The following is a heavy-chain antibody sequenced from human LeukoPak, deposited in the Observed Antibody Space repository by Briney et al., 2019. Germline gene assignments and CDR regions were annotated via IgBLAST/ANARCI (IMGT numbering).Heavy chain of an antibody. D-gene: IGHD6-19*01. Sequence: PGGALRLSRAASRFTLSRYWMGSVGQAPGRGGEGVANINEDGGQKYYVDSVKGRLTISKDRVKISLYLQMHSLNVQGKGVNYCARFMSVSGNGGYWGQGTLVTVSS. J-gene: IGHJ4*02. CDR1: RFTLSRYW. V-gene: IGHV3-7*05. CDR2: INEDGGQK. CDR3: ARFMSVSGNGGY.